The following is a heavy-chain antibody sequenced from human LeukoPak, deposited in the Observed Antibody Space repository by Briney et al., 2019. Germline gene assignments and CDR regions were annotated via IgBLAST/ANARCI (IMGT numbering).Heavy chain of an antibody. J-gene: IGHJ3*02. CDR2: ISSSGTTI. V-gene: IGHV3-48*03. CDR1: GFTFSSYE. CDR3: ANLDQGITIFGVVTTDAFNI. Sequence: SGGSLRLSCAASGFTFSSYEMNWVCQAPGKGLEWVSYISSSGTTIYYADSVKGRFTISRDNAKNSLYLQMNSLRVEDTAVYYCANLDQGITIFGVVTTDAFNIWGQGTMVTVSS. D-gene: IGHD3-3*01.